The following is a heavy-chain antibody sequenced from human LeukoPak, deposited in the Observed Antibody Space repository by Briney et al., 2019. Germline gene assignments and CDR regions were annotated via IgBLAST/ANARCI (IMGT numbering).Heavy chain of an antibody. D-gene: IGHD2-15*01. CDR2: IIPIFSTA. J-gene: IGHJ6*02. CDR3: ANSPARAQDV. CDR1: GGTFSSYA. Sequence: SVKVSCKASGGTFSSYAISWVRQAPGQGLEWMGGIIPIFSTANYAQKFQGRVTITTDESTSTAYMELSSLRSEDTAVYYCANSPARAQDVWGQGTTVTVSS. V-gene: IGHV1-69*05.